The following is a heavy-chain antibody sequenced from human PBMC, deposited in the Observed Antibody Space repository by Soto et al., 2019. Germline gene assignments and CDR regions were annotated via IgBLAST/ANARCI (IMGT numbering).Heavy chain of an antibody. CDR3: AKDENFHYCSSTSCYMDV. CDR2: LLYDGSNK. Sequence: QVQLVESGGGVVQPGRSLRLSCAASGFTFSSYGMHWVRQAPGKGLEGVAVLLYDGSNKYYADSVKGGFPISRDNSKNTLYLQMNSLRAEDTGVYYCAKDENFHYCSSTSCYMDVWGKGTTVTVSS. J-gene: IGHJ6*03. V-gene: IGHV3-30*18. D-gene: IGHD2-2*01. CDR1: GFTFSSYG.